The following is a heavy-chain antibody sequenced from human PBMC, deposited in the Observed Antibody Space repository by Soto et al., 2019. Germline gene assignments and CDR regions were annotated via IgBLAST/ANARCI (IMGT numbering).Heavy chain of an antibody. Sequence: GGSLRLSCAASGFSFSSYSMNWVRQAPGKGLEWVSYISSWSNAIYYADSVRGRFTISRDNAKNSLYLQMNSLRDEDTAVYYCARDPGYCSGGSCYENMDVWGQGTTVTVSS. CDR1: GFSFSSYS. CDR3: ARDPGYCSGGSCYENMDV. D-gene: IGHD2-15*01. V-gene: IGHV3-48*02. J-gene: IGHJ6*02. CDR2: ISSWSNAI.